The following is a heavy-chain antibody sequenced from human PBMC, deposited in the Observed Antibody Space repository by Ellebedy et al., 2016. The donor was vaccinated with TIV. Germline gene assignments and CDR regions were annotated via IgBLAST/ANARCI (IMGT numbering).Heavy chain of an antibody. V-gene: IGHV3-21*01. J-gene: IGHJ4*02. CDR2: ISSSSSYM. CDR3: VRVSRSGNYPG. Sequence: GESLKISXAASGFTFSFYNMNWVRRAPGKGLEWVSSISSSSSYMYYADSVKGRFTISRDNAKNLVYLQMNSLRDEDTAVYYCVRVSRSGNYPGWGQGTLVTVSS. CDR1: GFTFSFYN. D-gene: IGHD1-26*01.